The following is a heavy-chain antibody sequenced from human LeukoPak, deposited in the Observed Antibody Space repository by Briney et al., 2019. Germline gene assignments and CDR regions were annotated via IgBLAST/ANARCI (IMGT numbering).Heavy chain of an antibody. J-gene: IGHJ4*02. D-gene: IGHD6-6*01. V-gene: IGHV4-61*02. CDR1: GGSISSGSYY. CDR3: ARTYSSSFDY. CDR2: IYTSGST. Sequence: SETLSLTCTVSGGSISSGSYYWSWIRQPAGKGLEWIGRIYTSGSTNYNPSLKSRVTISVDTSKNQFSLELSSVTAADTAVYYCARTYSSSFDYWGQGTLVTVSS.